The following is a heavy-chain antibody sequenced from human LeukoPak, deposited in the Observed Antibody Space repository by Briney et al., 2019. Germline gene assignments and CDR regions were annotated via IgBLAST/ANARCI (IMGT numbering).Heavy chain of an antibody. Sequence: GGSLRLSCAASGFTVTSSYMNWVRQAPGKGLEWVSIVYSDGTTYYADSVKGRFTISRDNSKNTLYLQMNSLRAEDTAVYYCAREGEYDYALFDYWGQGTLVTVSS. CDR3: AREGEYDYALFDY. CDR1: GFTVTSSY. V-gene: IGHV3-66*01. D-gene: IGHD3-16*01. CDR2: VYSDGTT. J-gene: IGHJ4*02.